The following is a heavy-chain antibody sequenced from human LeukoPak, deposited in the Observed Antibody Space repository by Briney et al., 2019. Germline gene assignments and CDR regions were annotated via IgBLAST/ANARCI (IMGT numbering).Heavy chain of an antibody. Sequence: GGSLRLSCAASGFTFSSYGMHWVRQAPGKGLEWVAFIRYDGSNKYYADSVKGRFTISRDNSKNTLYLQRNSLRAEDTAVYYCARGGLGVYSYGPRDYFDYWGQGTLVTVSS. D-gene: IGHD5-18*01. CDR2: IRYDGSNK. J-gene: IGHJ4*02. CDR3: ARGGLGVYSYGPRDYFDY. V-gene: IGHV3-30*02. CDR1: GFTFSSYG.